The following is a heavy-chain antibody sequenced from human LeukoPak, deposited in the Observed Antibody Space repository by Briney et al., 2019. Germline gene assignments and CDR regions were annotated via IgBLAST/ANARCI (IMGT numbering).Heavy chain of an antibody. CDR1: GGSISSGSYY. V-gene: IGHV4-61*02. CDR2: IYTSGST. Sequence: SETLSLTCTVSGGSISSGSYYWSWLRQPAGKGLEWIGRIYTSGSTNYNPSLKSRVTISVDTSKNQFSLKLSSVTAADTAVYYCAREASMVRGVITNRAYYYYYMGVWGKGTTVTISS. J-gene: IGHJ6*03. CDR3: AREASMVRGVITNRAYYYYYMGV. D-gene: IGHD3-10*01.